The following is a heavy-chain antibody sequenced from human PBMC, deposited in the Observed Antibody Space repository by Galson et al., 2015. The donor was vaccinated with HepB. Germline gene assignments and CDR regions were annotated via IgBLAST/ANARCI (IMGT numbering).Heavy chain of an antibody. J-gene: IGHJ4*02. CDR2: IYYSGST. CDR1: GGSISSGGYS. D-gene: IGHD2-15*01. Sequence: TLSLTCAVSGGSISSGGYSWSWTRQPPGKGLEWIGYIYYSGSTYYNPSLKSRVTISVDTSKNQFSLKLSSVTAADTAVYYCARGVAATPGVVRTRPTTFDYWGQGTLVTVSS. CDR3: ARGVAATPGVVRTRPTTFDY. V-gene: IGHV4-30-4*07.